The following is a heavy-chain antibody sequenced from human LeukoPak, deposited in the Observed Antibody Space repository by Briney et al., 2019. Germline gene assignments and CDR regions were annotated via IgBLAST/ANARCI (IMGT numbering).Heavy chain of an antibody. CDR3: ARSVMITNYFDY. J-gene: IGHJ4*02. CDR2: IYYSGST. D-gene: IGHD3-16*01. CDR1: GGSIISSSYY. Sequence: SETLSLTCTVSGGSIISSSYYWGWIRRPPGKGLEWIGTIYYSGSTYYNPSLESRVTISVDTSKSHFSLKLSSVTAADTAVYYCARSVMITNYFDYWGQGTLVTVSS. V-gene: IGHV4-39*07.